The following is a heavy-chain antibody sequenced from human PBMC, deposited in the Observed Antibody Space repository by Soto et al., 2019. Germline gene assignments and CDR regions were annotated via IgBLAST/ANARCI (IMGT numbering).Heavy chain of an antibody. J-gene: IGHJ6*02. Sequence: QVQLQESGPGLVKPSETLSLTCTVSGGSISSYYWSWIRQPAGKGLEWIGRIYSSGSTNYNPSLKSRVTMSVDTSKNQFSLKMSSVTAADAAVYFCARDRIGDDYVLDVWGPGTTVTVSS. V-gene: IGHV4-4*07. CDR1: GGSISSYY. CDR3: ARDRIGDDYVLDV. CDR2: IYSSGST.